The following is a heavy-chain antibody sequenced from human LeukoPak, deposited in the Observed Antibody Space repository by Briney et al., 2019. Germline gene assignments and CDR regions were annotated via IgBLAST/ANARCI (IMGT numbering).Heavy chain of an antibody. V-gene: IGHV3-21*01. Sequence: GGSLRLSCAASGFTFSPYSMNWVRQAPGKGLEWVSSISSSSSYVYYADSVKGRFTISRDNAKNSLYLQMNSLRAEDTDVYYCARDNYVWGSYRYDYFDYWGQGTLVTVSS. D-gene: IGHD3-16*02. CDR1: GFTFSPYS. J-gene: IGHJ4*02. CDR3: ARDNYVWGSYRYDYFDY. CDR2: ISSSSSYV.